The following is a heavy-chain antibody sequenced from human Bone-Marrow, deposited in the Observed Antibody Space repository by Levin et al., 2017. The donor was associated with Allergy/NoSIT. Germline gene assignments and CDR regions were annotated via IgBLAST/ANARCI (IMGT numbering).Heavy chain of an antibody. CDR2: ISGSGGST. CDR1: GFTFSSSA. D-gene: IGHD3-10*01. J-gene: IGHJ1*01. V-gene: IGHV3-23*01. Sequence: LSLTCAASGFTFSSSAMNWVRPAPGKGLEWVSAISGSGGSTYYADSVKGRFTISRDNSKNTRYLQMNSLRAEDTAVYYCARALSYYDGSGSPAEYFNHWGQGTLVTVSS. CDR3: ARALSYYDGSGSPAEYFNH.